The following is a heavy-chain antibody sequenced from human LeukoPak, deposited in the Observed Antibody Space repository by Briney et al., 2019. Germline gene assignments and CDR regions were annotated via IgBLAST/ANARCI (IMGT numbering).Heavy chain of an antibody. CDR2: ISGSGGKT. V-gene: IGHV3-23*01. J-gene: IGHJ3*02. D-gene: IGHD3-3*01. Sequence: GGSLRLSCTVSGLTFSTYAMTWVRQAPGKGLEWISTISGSGGKTFYADSVKGRFTVSRDNAKNTLYLRMNSLRAADTAVYYCARAGEWFNAFDIWGQGTMVTVSS. CDR3: ARAGEWFNAFDI. CDR1: GLTFSTYA.